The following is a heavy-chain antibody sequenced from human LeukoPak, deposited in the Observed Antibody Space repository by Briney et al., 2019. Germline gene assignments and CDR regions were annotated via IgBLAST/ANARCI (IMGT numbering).Heavy chain of an antibody. J-gene: IGHJ4*02. CDR3: VKDRVDGSGSQFDS. V-gene: IGHV3-23*01. D-gene: IGHD3-10*01. CDR2: ISGSGAMT. Sequence: GGSLRLSCAAAGFTFSDYGMNWVRQAPGKGLEWVSSISGSGAMTYYADSVKGRFTISRDNAMDRLYLQMNSLRADDTAVYYCVKDRVDGSGSQFDSWGQGSLVIVSS. CDR1: GFTFSDYG.